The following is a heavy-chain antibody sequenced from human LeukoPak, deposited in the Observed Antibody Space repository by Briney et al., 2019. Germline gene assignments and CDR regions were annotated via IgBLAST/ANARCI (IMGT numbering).Heavy chain of an antibody. D-gene: IGHD3-10*01. J-gene: IGHJ6*02. CDR2: FDPEDGER. V-gene: IGHV1-24*01. CDR1: GYTLTELS. CDR3: ASPSAGDYGMDV. Sequence: ASVKVSCKASGYTLTELSMQWVRQAPGKGLEWMGGFDPEDGERNYAQKFQGRVTMTEDTSTDTAYMELSSLRSEDTAVYYCASPSAGDYGMDVWGQGTTVTVSS.